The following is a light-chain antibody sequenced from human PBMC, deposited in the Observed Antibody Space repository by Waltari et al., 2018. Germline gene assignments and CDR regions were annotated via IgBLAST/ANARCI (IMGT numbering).Light chain of an antibody. CDR2: DVS. CDR1: SSDVGGYNY. Sequence: QSALTQPASVSGSPGQSITISCTGTSSDVGGYNYVSWYQQHPGKAPKLMIYDVSNRHSGGSNRFSGSKSGNTAYLTISGLQAEDEADYYCSAYTSSSTLWVFGGGTKLTVL. J-gene: IGLJ3*02. V-gene: IGLV2-14*01. CDR3: SAYTSSSTLWV.